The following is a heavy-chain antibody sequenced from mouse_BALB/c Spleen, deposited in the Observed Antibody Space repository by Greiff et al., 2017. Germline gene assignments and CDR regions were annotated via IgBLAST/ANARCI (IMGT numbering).Heavy chain of an antibody. V-gene: IGHV5-17*02. CDR1: GFTFSSFG. CDR2: ISSGSSTI. CDR3: ARDGSYAMDY. J-gene: IGHJ4*01. Sequence: EVKVVESGGGLVQPGGSRKLSCAASGFTFSSFGMHWVRQAPEKGLEWVAYISSGSSTIYYADTVKGRFTISRDNPKNTLFLQMTSLRSEDTAMYYCARDGSYAMDYWGQGTSVTVSS. D-gene: IGHD2-3*01.